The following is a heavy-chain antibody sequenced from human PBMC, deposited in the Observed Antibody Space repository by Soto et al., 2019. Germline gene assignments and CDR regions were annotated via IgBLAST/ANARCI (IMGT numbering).Heavy chain of an antibody. J-gene: IGHJ4*02. D-gene: IGHD3-16*02. CDR3: AGGVQRYDYVWGSYRPSYFDY. V-gene: IGHV4-34*01. Sequence: PSETLSLTCAVYGGSFSGYYWSWIRQPPGKGLEWIGEINHSGSTNYNPSLKSRVTISVDTSKNQFSLKLSSVTAADTAVYYCAGGVQRYDYVWGSYRPSYFDYWGQGTLVTVSS. CDR1: GGSFSGYY. CDR2: INHSGST.